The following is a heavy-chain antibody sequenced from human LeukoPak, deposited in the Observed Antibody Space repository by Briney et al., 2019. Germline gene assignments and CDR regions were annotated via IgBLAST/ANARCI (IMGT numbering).Heavy chain of an antibody. D-gene: IGHD6-19*01. CDR1: GFTFGSYW. CDR2: IKQDGSEK. V-gene: IGHV3-7*01. J-gene: IGHJ4*02. CDR3: ARDSQWLGGDY. Sequence: PGGSLRLSCAASGFTFGSYWMSWVRQAPVKGLEWVANIKQDGSEKYYVDSVKGRFTISRDNAKNSLYLQMNSLRAEDTPVYYCARDSQWLGGDYWGQGTLVTVSS.